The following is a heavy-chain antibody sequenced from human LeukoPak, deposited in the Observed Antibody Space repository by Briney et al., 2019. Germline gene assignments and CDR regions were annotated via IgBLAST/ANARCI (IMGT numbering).Heavy chain of an antibody. CDR1: GFTFDDYA. V-gene: IGHV3-21*01. Sequence: PGGSLRLSCAASGFTFDDYAMHWVRQAPGKGLEWVSSISSSSSYIYYADSVKGRFTISRDNAKNSLYLQMNSLRAEDTAVYYCARGDSYYYGSGSYPFDYWGQGTLVTVSS. J-gene: IGHJ4*02. CDR2: ISSSSSYI. CDR3: ARGDSYYYGSGSYPFDY. D-gene: IGHD3-10*01.